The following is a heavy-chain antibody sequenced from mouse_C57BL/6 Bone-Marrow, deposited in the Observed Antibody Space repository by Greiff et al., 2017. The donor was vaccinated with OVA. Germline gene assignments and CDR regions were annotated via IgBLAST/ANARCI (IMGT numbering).Heavy chain of an antibody. CDR2: IDPSDSYT. D-gene: IGHD1-1*01. CDR3: AREFSTTVEVYFDV. V-gene: IGHV1-69*01. Sequence: QVQLQQPGAELVMPGASVKLSCKASGYTFTSYGMHWVKQRPGQGLEWIGEIDPSDSYTNYNQKFQGKSTLTVDKSSSTAYMQLSSLTSDDSSVYYFAREFSTTVEVYFDVWGTGTTVTVSS. J-gene: IGHJ1*03. CDR1: GYTFTSYG.